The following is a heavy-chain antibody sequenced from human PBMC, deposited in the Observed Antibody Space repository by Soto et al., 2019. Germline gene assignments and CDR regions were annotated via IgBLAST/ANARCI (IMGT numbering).Heavy chain of an antibody. CDR3: AKSRGDSWTTYFFDY. CDR1: GFTFSSYG. Sequence: GGSLRLSCAASGFTFSSYGMHXVRQAPGKGLEWVAVIWYDGSNKYYADSVKSRFTISRDNFRNTLYLQVNSLRADDTAVYFYAKSRGDSWTTYFFDYWGQGALVTVSS. V-gene: IGHV3-33*06. J-gene: IGHJ4*02. CDR2: IWYDGSNK. D-gene: IGHD2-21*01.